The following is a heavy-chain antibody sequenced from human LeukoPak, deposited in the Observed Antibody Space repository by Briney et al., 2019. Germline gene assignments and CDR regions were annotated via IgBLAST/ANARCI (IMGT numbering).Heavy chain of an antibody. Sequence: ASVKVSCKVSVYTLTELSIHWVRQAPGKGLEWMGGFDPEDGETIYAQKFQGRVTMTEDTSTDTAYMELSSLRSEDTAVYYCATDLVRRPSSPHWGQGTLVTVSS. CDR3: ATDLVRRPSSPH. CDR1: VYTLTELS. V-gene: IGHV1-24*01. J-gene: IGHJ4*02. CDR2: FDPEDGET. D-gene: IGHD3-10*02.